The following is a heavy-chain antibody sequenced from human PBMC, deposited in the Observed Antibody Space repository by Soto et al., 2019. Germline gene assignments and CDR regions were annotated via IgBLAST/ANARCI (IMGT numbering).Heavy chain of an antibody. J-gene: IGHJ4*02. CDR1: GYTFTSYD. Sequence: QVQLVKYGAEVKKPGASVNVSCKASGYTFTSYDINWVRQATGQGLEWMGWMNPNSGNTGYAQKFQGRVTMTRNTSISTADMDLSSLRSEDTAVYYCARERTVAGNDYWCQGTLVTVSS. V-gene: IGHV1-8*01. D-gene: IGHD6-19*01. CDR3: ARERTVAGNDY. CDR2: MNPNSGNT.